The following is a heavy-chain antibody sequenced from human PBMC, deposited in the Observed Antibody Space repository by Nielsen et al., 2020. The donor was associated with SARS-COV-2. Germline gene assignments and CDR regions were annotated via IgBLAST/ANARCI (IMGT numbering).Heavy chain of an antibody. V-gene: IGHV3-7*03. D-gene: IGHD2-2*01. CDR1: GFTFSSYW. CDR3: ARARVVVPAAKYYFDY. J-gene: IGHJ4*02. CDR2: IKQDGSEK. Sequence: GESLKISCAASGFTFSSYWMSWVRQAPGKGLEWVANIKQDGSEKYYVDSVKGRFTISRDNAKNSLYLQMNSLRAEDTAVYYCARARVVVPAAKYYFDYWGQGTLVTVSS.